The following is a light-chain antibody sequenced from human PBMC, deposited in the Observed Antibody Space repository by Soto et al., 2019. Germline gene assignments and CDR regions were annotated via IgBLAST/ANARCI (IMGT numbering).Light chain of an antibody. CDR1: QSVGSAY. J-gene: IGKJ1*01. CDR3: QQYGSSRWT. V-gene: IGKV3-20*01. Sequence: EIVLTQSPGTLSLSPGERATLSCRASQSVGSAYLAWYQHKPGQAPRLLIYGASSRATGIPDRISGSGSGMDFNLNISRLEPEDFAVYYCQQYGSSRWTFGQGTKVQDK. CDR2: GAS.